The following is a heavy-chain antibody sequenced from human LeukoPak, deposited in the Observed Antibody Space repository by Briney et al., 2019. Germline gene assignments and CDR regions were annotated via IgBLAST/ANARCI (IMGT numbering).Heavy chain of an antibody. CDR3: AREIFVSGSYPDF. D-gene: IGHD3-16*02. CDR1: GFSFNTYA. CDR2: IWHDGSHK. Sequence: GGSLRLSCAASGFSFNTYAMHWVRQAPGQGLEWVALIWHDGSHKFYSNPVRGQFTISRDNSKNTVSLQMNKLRPEGTAVYYCAREIFVSGSYPDFWGQGTLVTVSS. V-gene: IGHV3-33*01. J-gene: IGHJ4*02.